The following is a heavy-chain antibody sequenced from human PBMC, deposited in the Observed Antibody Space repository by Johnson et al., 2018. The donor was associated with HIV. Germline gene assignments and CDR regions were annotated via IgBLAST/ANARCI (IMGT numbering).Heavy chain of an antibody. CDR2: LSWNSGSI. D-gene: IGHD2-21*01. J-gene: IGHJ3*02. CDR1: GFTFDDYD. V-gene: IGHV3-20*04. CDR3: ARARARVTFDI. Sequence: MLLVESGGDMVRPGGSLRLSCVASGFTFDDYDMGWVRQGPGKGLEWVSGLSWNSGSIGYADSVKGRFTISRDNAKNSLYLQMNSLRAEDTALYYCARARARVTFDIWGQGTMVTVSS.